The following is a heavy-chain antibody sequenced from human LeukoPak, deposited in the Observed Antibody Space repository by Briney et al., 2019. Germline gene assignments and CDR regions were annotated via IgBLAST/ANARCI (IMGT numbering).Heavy chain of an antibody. CDR2: IYYSGST. V-gene: IGHV4-39*07. Sequence: PSETLSLTCTVSGGSISSSSYYWGWIRQPPGKGLEWIGSIYYSGSTYYNPSLKSRVTISVDTSKNQFSLKLSSVTAADTAVYYCARGTGFIDVWGQGTTVTVSS. CDR1: GGSISSSSYY. CDR3: ARGTGFIDV. J-gene: IGHJ6*02.